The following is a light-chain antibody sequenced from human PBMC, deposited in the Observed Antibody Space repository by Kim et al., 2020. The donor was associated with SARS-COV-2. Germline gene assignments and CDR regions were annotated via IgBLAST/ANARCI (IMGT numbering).Light chain of an antibody. CDR3: QQYNNWPPYT. CDR2: GAS. CDR1: QSVSSN. V-gene: IGKV3-15*01. Sequence: VSPGERSTLSCRASQSVSSNLAWYQQKPGQAPRLRIYGASTRATGIPARFSGGGSGTEFTLTISSLQSEDFAFYYCQQYNNWPPYTFGQWTKLEI. J-gene: IGKJ2*01.